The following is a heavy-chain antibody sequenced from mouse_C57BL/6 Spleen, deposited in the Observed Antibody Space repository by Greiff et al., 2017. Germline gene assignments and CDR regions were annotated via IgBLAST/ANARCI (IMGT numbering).Heavy chain of an antibody. J-gene: IGHJ3*01. Sequence: SGAELVRPGASVTLSCKASGYTFTDYEMHWVKQTPVHGLEWIGAIDPETGGTAYNQKFKGKAILTADKSSSTAYMELRSLTSEDSAVYYCTRTGTLAWFAYWGQGTLVTVSA. V-gene: IGHV1-15*01. CDR1: GYTFTDYE. CDR2: IDPETGGT. CDR3: TRTGTLAWFAY. D-gene: IGHD4-1*01.